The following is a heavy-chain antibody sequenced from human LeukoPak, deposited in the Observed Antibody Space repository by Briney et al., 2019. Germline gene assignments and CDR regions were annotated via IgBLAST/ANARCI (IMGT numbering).Heavy chain of an antibody. CDR3: ARYHRWGFDY. CDR2: IRTTTPTI. CDR1: GFTFSSYS. D-gene: IGHD4-23*01. J-gene: IGHJ4*02. Sequence: GGSLRLSCAASGFTFSSYSMNWVRQAPGKGLEWVAYIRTTTPTIYYADSVKGRFTISRDDAKNSLSLQMNSLRVEDTAIYYCARYHRWGFDYWGQGILVTVSS. V-gene: IGHV3-48*01.